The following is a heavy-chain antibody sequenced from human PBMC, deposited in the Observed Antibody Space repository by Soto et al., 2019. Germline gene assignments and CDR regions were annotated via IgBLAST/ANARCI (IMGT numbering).Heavy chain of an antibody. CDR1: GFTFTSSA. CDR3: AVINPRRYSSSPGSIGY. V-gene: IGHV1-58*01. CDR2: IVVGSGNT. J-gene: IGHJ4*02. D-gene: IGHD6-6*01. Sequence: SVKVSCKASGFTFTSSAVQWVRQARGQRLEWIGWIVVGSGNTNYAQKFQERVTITRDMSTSTAYMELSSLRSEDTAVYYCAVINPRRYSSSPGSIGYWGQGTLVTVSS.